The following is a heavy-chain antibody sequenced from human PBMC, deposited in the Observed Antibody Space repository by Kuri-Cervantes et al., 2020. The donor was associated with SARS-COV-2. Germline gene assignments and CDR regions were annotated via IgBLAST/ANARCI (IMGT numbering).Heavy chain of an antibody. CDR1: GFTFSSYA. CDR3: ARGSEDYFWYLDY. V-gene: IGHV3-30*01. CDR2: ISYDGSNK. D-gene: IGHD3-3*01. J-gene: IGHJ4*02. Sequence: LSLTCAASGFTFSSYAMHWVRQAPGKGLEWVAVISYDGSNKYYADSVKGRFTISRDNPKNTLYLQMNSLRAEDTAVYYCARGSEDYFWYLDYWGQGTLVTVSS.